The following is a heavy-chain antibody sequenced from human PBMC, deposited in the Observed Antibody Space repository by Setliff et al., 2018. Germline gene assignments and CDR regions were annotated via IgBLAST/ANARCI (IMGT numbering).Heavy chain of an antibody. V-gene: IGHV3-73*01. J-gene: IGHJ3*02. CDR2: IRGRTDNYAT. CDR3: TFARDGYDVFDI. D-gene: IGHD5-18*01. Sequence: PGGSLRLSCAASGFSFSGSAVYWVRQASVKGLEWIGRIRGRTDNYATAYAASVRGRFTIFRDDSKNTAYLQMNSLKTEDTAVYYCTFARDGYDVFDIWGQGTMVTVSS. CDR1: GFSFSGSA.